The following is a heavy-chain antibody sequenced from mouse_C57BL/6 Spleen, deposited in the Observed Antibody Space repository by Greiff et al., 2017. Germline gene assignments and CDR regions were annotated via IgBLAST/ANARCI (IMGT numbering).Heavy chain of an antibody. CDR1: GYTFTDYE. D-gene: IGHD3-2*02. V-gene: IGHV1-15*01. Sequence: VQLQQSGAELVRPGASVTLSCKASGYTFTDYEMHWVKQTPVHGLEWIGAIDPETGGTAYNQKFKGKAILTADKSSSTAYMELRSLTSEDSAVYYCTRSQLRLPWFAYWGQGTLVTVSA. CDR3: TRSQLRLPWFAY. J-gene: IGHJ3*01. CDR2: IDPETGGT.